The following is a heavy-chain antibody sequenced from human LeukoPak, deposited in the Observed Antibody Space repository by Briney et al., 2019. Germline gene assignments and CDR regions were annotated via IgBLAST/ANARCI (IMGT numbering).Heavy chain of an antibody. CDR2: IYYSGST. Sequence: SETLSLTCTVSGGSISSSSYYWGWIRQPPGKGLEWIGSIYYSGSTYYNPSLKSRVTISVDMSKNQFSLKLSSVTAADTAVYYCARAQWELHLTYYFDYWGQGTLVTVSS. D-gene: IGHD1-26*01. CDR3: ARAQWELHLTYYFDY. CDR1: GGSISSSSYY. J-gene: IGHJ4*02. V-gene: IGHV4-39*07.